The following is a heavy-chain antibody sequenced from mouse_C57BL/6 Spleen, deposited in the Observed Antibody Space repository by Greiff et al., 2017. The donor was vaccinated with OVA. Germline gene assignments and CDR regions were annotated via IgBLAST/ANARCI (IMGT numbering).Heavy chain of an antibody. J-gene: IGHJ4*01. CDR1: GFTFSSYG. Sequence: EVKLMESGGDLVKPGGSLKLSCAASGFTFSSYGMSWVRQTPDKRLEWVATISSGGSYTYYPDSVKGRFTISRDNAKNTLYLQMSSLKSEDTAMYYCARQGGSSSGGAMDYWGQGTSVTVSS. CDR2: ISSGGSYT. CDR3: ARQGGSSSGGAMDY. V-gene: IGHV5-6*01.